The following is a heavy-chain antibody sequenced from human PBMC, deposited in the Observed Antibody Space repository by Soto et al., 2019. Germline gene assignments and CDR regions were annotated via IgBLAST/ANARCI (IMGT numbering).Heavy chain of an antibody. D-gene: IGHD3-3*01. CDR3: ARDPPERARYDFWSGYYGS. V-gene: IGHV4-30-4*01. J-gene: IGHJ5*02. CDR2: IYYSGST. Sequence: PSETLSLTCTVSGGSISSGYYYWSWIRQPPGKGLEWIGYIYYSGSTYYNPSLKSRVTISVDTSKNQFSLKLSSVTAADTAVYYCARDPPERARYDFWSGYYGSWGQGTLVTVSS. CDR1: GGSISSGYYY.